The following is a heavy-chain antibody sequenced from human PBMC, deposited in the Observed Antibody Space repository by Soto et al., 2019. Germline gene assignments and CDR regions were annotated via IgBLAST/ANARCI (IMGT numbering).Heavy chain of an antibody. V-gene: IGHV1-3*01. CDR2: INAGNGNT. Sequence: GASVKVSFKASGYTFTSYAMHWVRQAPGQRLEWMGWINAGNGNTKYSQKFQGRVTITRDTSASTAYMELSSLRSEDTAVYYCARDSWARGFDIWGQGTMVTVSS. CDR1: GYTFTSYA. CDR3: ARDSWARGFDI. D-gene: IGHD3-10*01. J-gene: IGHJ3*02.